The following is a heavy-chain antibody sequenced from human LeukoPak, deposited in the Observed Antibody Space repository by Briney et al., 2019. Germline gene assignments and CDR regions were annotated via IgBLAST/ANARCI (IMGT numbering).Heavy chain of an antibody. V-gene: IGHV3-23*01. CDR1: GFTFTSYA. CDR2: ISGSVGST. Sequence: GGSLRLSCAASGFTFTSYAMSWVRQAPGKGLEWVSTISGSVGSTYYADSVKGWFTISRDNSKNTLYLQMNSLRAEDTAVYYCAKAPNDYGDYFDYWGQGTLVTVSS. J-gene: IGHJ4*02. D-gene: IGHD4-17*01. CDR3: AKAPNDYGDYFDY.